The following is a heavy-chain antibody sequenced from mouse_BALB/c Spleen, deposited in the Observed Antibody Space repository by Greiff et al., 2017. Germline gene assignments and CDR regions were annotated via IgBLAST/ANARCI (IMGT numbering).Heavy chain of an antibody. CDR1: GFTFSSYG. V-gene: IGHV5-6*01. CDR2: ISSGGSYT. D-gene: IGHD2-4*01. J-gene: IGHJ4*01. CDR3: ARPYDYDIGYAMDY. Sequence: EVKLMESGGDLVKPGGSLKLSCAASGFTFSSYGMSWVRQTPDKRLEWVATISSGGSYTYYPDSVKGRFTISRDNAKNTLYLQMSSLKSEDTAMYYCARPYDYDIGYAMDYWGQGTSVTVSS.